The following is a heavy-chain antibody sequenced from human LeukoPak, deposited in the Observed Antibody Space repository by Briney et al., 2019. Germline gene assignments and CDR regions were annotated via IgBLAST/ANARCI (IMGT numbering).Heavy chain of an antibody. D-gene: IGHD3-16*01. CDR3: TKERRGTYYAFES. J-gene: IGHJ4*02. CDR1: GFSISDYY. Sequence: PGGSLRLSCDASGFSISDYYMSWIRQSPVKGLEWISYITSGAGSTKYADSVKGRSTISRDKAKNSVALQLNSLRPEDTAVYYCTKERRGTYYAFESWGQGTLVTVSS. CDR2: ITSGAGST. V-gene: IGHV3-11*01.